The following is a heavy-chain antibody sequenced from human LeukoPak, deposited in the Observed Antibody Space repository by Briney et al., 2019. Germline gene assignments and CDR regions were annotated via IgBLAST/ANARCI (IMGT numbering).Heavy chain of an antibody. D-gene: IGHD4-23*01. CDR1: GSTLSDYY. CDR2: IINTGYSK. V-gene: IGHV3-11*01. J-gene: IGHJ4*02. Sequence: PGGSLRLSCASPGSTLSDYYVNWIRQAPGKGLEWVSQIINTGYSKYYADYVKGRFTISRDNVKDSVSLQMNSLRVADSGMYYCAREEYGGNNFDYWGQGILVTVSS. CDR3: AREEYGGNNFDY.